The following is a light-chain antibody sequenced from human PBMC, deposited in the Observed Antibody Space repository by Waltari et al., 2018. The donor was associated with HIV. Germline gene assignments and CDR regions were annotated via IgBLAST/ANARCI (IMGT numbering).Light chain of an antibody. CDR2: DGG. Sequence: QSVLTQPPSISGAPGQRVTIPCTGSSSKIGAGYDVHWYQQLPAKAPKLLIYDGGDPPSGVRDRFSGSKSGASASLASTGLQAEDEADYCCQSYDNNLSVWMFGGGTKLTVL. J-gene: IGLJ3*02. CDR1: SSKIGAGYD. CDR3: QSYDNNLSVWM. V-gene: IGLV1-40*01.